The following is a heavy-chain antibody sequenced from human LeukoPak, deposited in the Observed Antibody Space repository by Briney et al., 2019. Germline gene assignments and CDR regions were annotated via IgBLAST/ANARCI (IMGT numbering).Heavy chain of an antibody. D-gene: IGHD3-22*01. V-gene: IGHV4-34*01. CDR1: GGSFSGYY. CDR2: INHSGST. Sequence: KASETLSLTCAVYGGSFSGYYWSWIRQPPGKGLEWIGEINHSGSTNYNPSLKSRVTISVDTSKNQFSLKLSSVTAADTAVYYCARLFDSSVGDYDSSLTIDYWGQGTLVTVSS. J-gene: IGHJ4*02. CDR3: ARLFDSSVGDYDSSLTIDY.